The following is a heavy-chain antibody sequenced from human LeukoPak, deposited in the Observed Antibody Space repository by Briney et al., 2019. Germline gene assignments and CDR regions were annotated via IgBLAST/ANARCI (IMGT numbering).Heavy chain of an antibody. V-gene: IGHV4-59*12. CDR2: IYYSGST. CDR1: GGSISSYY. CDR3: AREAYHYGSGSSLDY. Sequence: SETLSLTCTVSGGSISSYYWSWIRQPPGKGLEWIGYIYYSGSTNYNPSLKSRVTISVDTSKNQFSLKLSSVTAADTAVYYCAREAYHYGSGSSLDYWGQGTLVTVSS. D-gene: IGHD3-10*01. J-gene: IGHJ4*02.